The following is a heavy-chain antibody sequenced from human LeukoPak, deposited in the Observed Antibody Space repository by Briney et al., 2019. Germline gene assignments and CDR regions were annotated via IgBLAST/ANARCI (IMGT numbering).Heavy chain of an antibody. CDR1: GFTFSSYA. V-gene: IGHV3-23*01. J-gene: IGHJ4*02. D-gene: IGHD6-6*01. Sequence: GGSLRLSCAASGFTFSSYAMSWVRQAPGKGLEWVSAISGSGGSTYYADSVKGRFTISRDNSKNTLYLQMNSLRAEDTAVYYCAKMIAARPVGGYFDYWGQGTLVTVSS. CDR3: AKMIAARPVGGYFDY. CDR2: ISGSGGST.